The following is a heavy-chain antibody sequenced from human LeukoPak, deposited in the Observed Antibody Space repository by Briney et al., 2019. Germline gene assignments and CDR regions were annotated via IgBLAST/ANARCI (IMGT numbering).Heavy chain of an antibody. CDR3: ARDQRGDAFDI. CDR2: IFYSGST. Sequence: SETLSLTCTVSSGSISTSNYYWGWVRQPPGKALEWIGNIFYSGSTYYSPSLKSRVTISVDTSKNQFSLKLSSVTAADTAVYYCARDQRGDAFDIWGQGTMVTVSS. J-gene: IGHJ3*02. V-gene: IGHV4-39*07. CDR1: SGSISTSNYY. D-gene: IGHD3-10*01.